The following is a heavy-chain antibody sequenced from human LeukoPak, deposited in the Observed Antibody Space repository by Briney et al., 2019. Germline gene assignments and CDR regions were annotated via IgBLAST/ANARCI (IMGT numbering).Heavy chain of an antibody. Sequence: SETLSLTCAVYGGSFSGYYWSWIRQPPGKGLEWIGEINHSGSTNYNPSLKSRVTISVDTSKNQFSLKLSSVTAADTAVYYCARGPPKDQLRYIAPRRNYYYGMDVWGQGTTVTVSS. J-gene: IGHJ6*02. CDR3: ARGPPKDQLRYIAPRRNYYYGMDV. V-gene: IGHV4-34*01. CDR1: GGSFSGYY. CDR2: INHSGST. D-gene: IGHD3-9*01.